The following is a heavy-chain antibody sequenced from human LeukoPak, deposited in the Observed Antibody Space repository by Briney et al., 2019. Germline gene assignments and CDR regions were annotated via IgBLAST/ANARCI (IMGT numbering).Heavy chain of an antibody. Sequence: PGGSLRLSCAASGFTFTSYSINWVRQAPGKGLEWVSSITSSGSHIYYADSVKGRFTISRDNAKKSVYLQMNSLRAEDTAVYYCAKGGNDYYYYGMDVWGQGTTVTVSS. CDR2: ITSSGSHI. J-gene: IGHJ6*02. CDR1: GFTFTSYS. CDR3: AKGGNDYYYYGMDV. V-gene: IGHV3-21*01. D-gene: IGHD3-10*01.